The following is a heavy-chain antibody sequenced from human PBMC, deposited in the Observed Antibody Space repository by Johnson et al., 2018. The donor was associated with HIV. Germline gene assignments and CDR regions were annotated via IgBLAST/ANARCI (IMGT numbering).Heavy chain of an antibody. D-gene: IGHD4-11*01. V-gene: IGHV3-66*01. CDR2: IYSGGST. CDR3: AREKTTPDAFDI. Sequence: VQLVESGGGLVQPGGSLRLSCAASGFTVSSNYMSWVRQAPGKGLEWVSVIYSGGSTYYADSVKGRFTISRENAKNSLYLQMNSLRAGDTAVYYCAREKTTPDAFDIWGQGTMVTVSS. CDR1: GFTVSSNY. J-gene: IGHJ3*02.